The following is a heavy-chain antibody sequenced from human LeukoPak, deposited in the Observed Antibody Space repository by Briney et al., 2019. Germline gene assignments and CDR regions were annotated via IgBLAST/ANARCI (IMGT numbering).Heavy chain of an antibody. CDR3: ARDVGYYGSGSYYSADY. CDR2: IYYSGST. CDR1: GGSISSYY. V-gene: IGHV4-59*01. D-gene: IGHD3-10*01. J-gene: IGHJ4*02. Sequence: SETLSLTCTVSGGSISSYYWSWIRQPPGKGLEWIGYIYYSGSTNYNPSLKSRGTISVDTSKNQFSLKLSSVTAADTAVYYCARDVGYYGSGSYYSADYWGQGTLVTVSS.